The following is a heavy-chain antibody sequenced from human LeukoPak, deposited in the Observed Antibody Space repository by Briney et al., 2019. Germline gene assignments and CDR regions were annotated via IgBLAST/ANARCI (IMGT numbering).Heavy chain of an antibody. V-gene: IGHV3-23*01. J-gene: IGHJ4*02. CDR2: ISGRSGDT. Sequence: GGSLRLSCAASGFTFSPYAMSWVRQAPGKGLEWVSSISGRSGDTYYADSVKGRCTISRDNSKNTLYLEMNSLRAEDMAVYYCAKARYYFDSGGYSGLDSWGQGTLVTVSS. CDR1: GFTFSPYA. D-gene: IGHD3-22*01. CDR3: AKARYYFDSGGYSGLDS.